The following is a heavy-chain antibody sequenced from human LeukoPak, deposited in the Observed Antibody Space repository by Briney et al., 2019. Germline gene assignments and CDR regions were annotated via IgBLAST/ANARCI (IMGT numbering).Heavy chain of an antibody. J-gene: IGHJ4*02. V-gene: IGHV3-23*01. CDR2: ITGSGGNT. CDR1: GFTFSSYA. CDR3: GRGGSSWLYFFEY. Sequence: GRSLRLSCAASGFTFSSYAMSWVRQAPGKGLEWVSSITGSGGNTYFADSVKGRFTISRDNSKNTLYLQMNSLRAEDTALYYCGRGGSSWLYFFEYWGQGTPVTVSS. D-gene: IGHD6-13*01.